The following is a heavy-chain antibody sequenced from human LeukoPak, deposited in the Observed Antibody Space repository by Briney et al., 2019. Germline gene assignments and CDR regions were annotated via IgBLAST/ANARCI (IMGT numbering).Heavy chain of an antibody. CDR1: GYTFTGYY. Sequence: ASVKVSCKASGYTFTGYYMHWVRQAPGQGLEWMGWINPNSGGTNYSQKFQGRVTMTRDTSISTAYMELSRLRSDDTDVYYCARALLERQPPEHWGQGTLVTVSS. J-gene: IGHJ1*01. V-gene: IGHV1-2*02. D-gene: IGHD1-1*01. CDR3: ARALLERQPPEH. CDR2: INPNSGGT.